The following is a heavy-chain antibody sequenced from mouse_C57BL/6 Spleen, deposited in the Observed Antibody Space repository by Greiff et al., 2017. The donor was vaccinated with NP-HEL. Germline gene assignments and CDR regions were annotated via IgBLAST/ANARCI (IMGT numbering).Heavy chain of an antibody. CDR3: ARWAPITTVVANYAMDY. J-gene: IGHJ4*01. CDR1: GYAFSSSW. CDR2: IYPGDGDT. Sequence: QVQLQQSGPELVKPGASVKISCKASGYAFSSSWMNWVKQRPGKGLEWIGRIYPGDGDTNYNGKFKGKATLTADKSSSTAYMQLSSLTSEDSAVYFCARWAPITTVVANYAMDYWGQGTSVTVSS. V-gene: IGHV1-82*01. D-gene: IGHD1-1*01.